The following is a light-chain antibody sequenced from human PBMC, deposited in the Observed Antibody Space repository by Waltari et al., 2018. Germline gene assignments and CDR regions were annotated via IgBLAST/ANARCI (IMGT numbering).Light chain of an antibody. CDR2: EGS. CDR3: CSYAGSSTWV. J-gene: IGLJ3*02. CDR1: SSYVGSYNS. Sequence: QSALTQPASVSGSPGQSITISCTGTSSYVGSYNSVSCYQLHPGKAPKLMIYEGSKRPSGVSNRFSGSQSGNTASLTISGLQAEDEADYYCCSYAGSSTWVFGGGTKLTVL. V-gene: IGLV2-23*01.